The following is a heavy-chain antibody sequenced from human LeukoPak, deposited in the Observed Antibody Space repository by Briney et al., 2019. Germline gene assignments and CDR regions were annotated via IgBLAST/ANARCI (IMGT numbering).Heavy chain of an antibody. J-gene: IGHJ4*02. CDR2: ISSSSSYI. D-gene: IGHD5-18*01. Sequence: GGSLRLSCAASGFTFSSYSMNWVRQAPGKGLEWVSSISSSSSYIYYADSVKGRFTISRDNAKNSLYLQMNSLRAEDTAVYYCARGTYSYGYCLGYWGQGTLATVSS. V-gene: IGHV3-21*01. CDR1: GFTFSSYS. CDR3: ARGTYSYGYCLGY.